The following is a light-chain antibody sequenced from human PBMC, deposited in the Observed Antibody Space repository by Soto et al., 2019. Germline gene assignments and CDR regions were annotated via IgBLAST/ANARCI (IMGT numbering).Light chain of an antibody. V-gene: IGLV2-14*01. CDR1: SSDIGGYKF. CDR3: SSYTSSSTLV. Sequence: QSALTQPASVSGSPGQSITISCTGTSSDIGGYKFVSWYQHHPGKAPKLMIYEVSNRPSGVSNRFSGSKSGNMASLTISGLQAEDKADYYCSSYTSSSTLVFGTGIKLTVL. CDR2: EVS. J-gene: IGLJ1*01.